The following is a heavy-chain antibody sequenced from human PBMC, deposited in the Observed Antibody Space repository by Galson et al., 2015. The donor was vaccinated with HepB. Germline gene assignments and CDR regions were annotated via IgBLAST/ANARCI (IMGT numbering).Heavy chain of an antibody. Sequence: SLRLSCAASGFTFSDYYMSWIRQAPGKGLEWVSFISTTSSYTNYADSVRGRFTISRDNAKNSLYLQMHSLRAEDTALYYCARLPAANIYYYYYMDVWGKGTTVTVSS. CDR2: ISTTSSYT. CDR3: ARLPAANIYYYYYMDV. J-gene: IGHJ6*03. V-gene: IGHV3-11*06. CDR1: GFTFSDYY. D-gene: IGHD2-2*01.